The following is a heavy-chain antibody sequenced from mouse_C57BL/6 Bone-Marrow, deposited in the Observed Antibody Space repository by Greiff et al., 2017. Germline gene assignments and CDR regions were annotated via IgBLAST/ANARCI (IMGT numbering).Heavy chain of an antibody. CDR3: TTSLITTVDY. J-gene: IGHJ2*01. D-gene: IGHD1-1*01. V-gene: IGHV14-4*01. CDR2: IDPENGDT. Sequence: EVQLQPSGAELVRPGASVKLSCTASGFNIKDDYMHWVKQRPEQGLEWIGWIDPENGDTEYASKFQGKATITADTSSNTAYLQLSSLTSEDTAVYYCTTSLITTVDYWGQGTTLTVSS. CDR1: GFNIKDDY.